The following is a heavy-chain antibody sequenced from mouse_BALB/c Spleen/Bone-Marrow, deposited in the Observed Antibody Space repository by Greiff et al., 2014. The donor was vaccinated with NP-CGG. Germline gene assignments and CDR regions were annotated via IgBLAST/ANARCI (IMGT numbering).Heavy chain of an antibody. J-gene: IGHJ4*01. CDR2: IDPANGNT. CDR3: AIYYGNYYAMDY. V-gene: IGHV14-3*02. Sequence: VQLQQSGAELVKPGASVKLSCTASGYNIKDTYMHWVKQRPEQGLEWIGRIDPANGNTKYDPKFQGKATITADTSSNTAYLQLSSLTSEDTAVYYCAIYYGNYYAMDYWGQGTSVTVSS. CDR1: GYNIKDTY. D-gene: IGHD2-1*01.